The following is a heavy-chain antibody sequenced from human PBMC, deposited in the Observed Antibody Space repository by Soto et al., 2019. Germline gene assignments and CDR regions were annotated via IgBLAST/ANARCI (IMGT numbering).Heavy chain of an antibody. CDR3: ARGLYNPSDY. CDR1: GGTFSSYA. J-gene: IGHJ4*02. D-gene: IGHD1-20*01. V-gene: IGHV1-69*13. CDR2: IIPIFGKT. Sequence: SVKVSCKASGGTFSSYAISWVRQAPGQGLEWMGGIIPIFGKTNYAQKFQGRVTITADESTSTAYMELSSLRSEDTAVYYCARGLYNPSDYWGQGTLVTVSS.